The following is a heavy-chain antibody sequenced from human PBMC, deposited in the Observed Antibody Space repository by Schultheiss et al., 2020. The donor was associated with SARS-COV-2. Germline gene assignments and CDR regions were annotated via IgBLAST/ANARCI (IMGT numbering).Heavy chain of an antibody. J-gene: IGHJ6*02. Sequence: SETLSLTCTVSGGSISSYYWSWIRQPPGKGLEWIGEIYHSGSTNYNPSLKSRVTISVDTSKNQFSLKLSSVTAADTAVYYCARERIGSGSYYMVYYYGMDVWGQGTTVTVSS. CDR1: GGSISSYY. V-gene: IGHV4-59*01. CDR2: IYHSGST. D-gene: IGHD3-10*01. CDR3: ARERIGSGSYYMVYYYGMDV.